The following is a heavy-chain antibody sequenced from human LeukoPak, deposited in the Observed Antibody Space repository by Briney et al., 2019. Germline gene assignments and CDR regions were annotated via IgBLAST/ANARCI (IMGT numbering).Heavy chain of an antibody. Sequence: PSETLSLTCAVYGGSFSGYYWSWIRQPPGKGLEWIGEINHSGSTNYNPSLKSRVTISVDTSKNQFSLKLSSVTAADTAVYYCARDGRPGAGYWGQGTLVTVSS. CDR2: INHSGST. J-gene: IGHJ4*02. D-gene: IGHD4-17*01. CDR1: GGSFSGYY. CDR3: ARDGRPGAGY. V-gene: IGHV4-34*01.